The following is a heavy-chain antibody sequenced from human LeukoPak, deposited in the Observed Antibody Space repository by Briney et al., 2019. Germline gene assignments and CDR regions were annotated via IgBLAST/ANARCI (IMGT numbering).Heavy chain of an antibody. CDR1: GGSISSYY. Sequence: KPSETLPLTCTVSGGSISSYYWSWIRQPPGKGLEWIGYIYYSGSTNSNPSLKSRVTISVDTSKNQFSLKLSSVTAADTAVYYCARIRYFDWSPDAFDIWGQGTMVTVSS. D-gene: IGHD3-9*01. J-gene: IGHJ3*02. CDR3: ARIRYFDWSPDAFDI. V-gene: IGHV4-59*01. CDR2: IYYSGST.